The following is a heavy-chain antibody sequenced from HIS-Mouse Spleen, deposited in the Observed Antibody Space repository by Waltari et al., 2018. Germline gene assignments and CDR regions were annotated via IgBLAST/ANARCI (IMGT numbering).Heavy chain of an antibody. D-gene: IGHD6-13*01. J-gene: IGHJ2*01. V-gene: IGHV4-39*07. CDR3: AREIPYSSSWYDWYFDL. Sequence: QLQLQESGPGLVKPSETLSPPCTVSGGSLSSSSYYWGWIRQPPGKGLEWIGSIYYSGSTYYNPSLKSRVTISVDTSKNQFSLKLSSVTAADTAVYYCAREIPYSSSWYDWYFDLWGRGTLVTVSS. CDR2: IYYSGST. CDR1: GGSLSSSSYY.